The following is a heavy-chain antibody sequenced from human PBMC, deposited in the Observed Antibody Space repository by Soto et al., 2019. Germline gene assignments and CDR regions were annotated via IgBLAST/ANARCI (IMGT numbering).Heavy chain of an antibody. CDR3: ARDGTMVRGVIIRGAFDI. J-gene: IGHJ3*02. CDR2: IIPIFGTA. Sequence: QVQLVQSGAEVKKPGSSVKVPCKASGGTFSSYAISWVRQAPGQGLEWMGGIIPIFGTANYAQKFQGRVTITADESTSTAYMELSSLRSEDTAVYYCARDGTMVRGVIIRGAFDIWGQGTMVTVSS. CDR1: GGTFSSYA. D-gene: IGHD3-10*01. V-gene: IGHV1-69*01.